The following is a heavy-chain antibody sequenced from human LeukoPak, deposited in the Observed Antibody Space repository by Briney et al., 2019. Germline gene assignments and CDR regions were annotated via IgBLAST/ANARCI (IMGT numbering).Heavy chain of an antibody. J-gene: IGHJ4*02. CDR1: GYIFTGYY. CDR3: ARVRYRLAETYIDY. V-gene: IGHV1-2*02. CDR2: INPNSGDT. D-gene: IGHD3-16*01. Sequence: ASVKVSCKASGYIFTGYYMHWVQQAPGQGLEWMGWINPNSGDTNYAQKFQGRVTMTRDTSISTAYMELSRLRSDDTAVYYCARVRYRLAETYIDYWGQGTLVTVSS.